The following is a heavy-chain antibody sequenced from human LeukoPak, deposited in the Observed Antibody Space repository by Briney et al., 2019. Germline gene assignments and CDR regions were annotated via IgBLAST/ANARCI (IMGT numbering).Heavy chain of an antibody. Sequence: ASVKVSCKASGYTFTSYYMHWVRQAPGQGLEWMGIINPSGGSTSYAQKFQGRVTMTRDTSTSTVYMELSSLRSEDTAVYYCARGGFNYYDSSGYLDYWGQGTLVTVSS. CDR3: ARGGFNYYDSSGYLDY. CDR1: GYTFTSYY. V-gene: IGHV1-46*01. CDR2: INPSGGST. D-gene: IGHD3-22*01. J-gene: IGHJ4*02.